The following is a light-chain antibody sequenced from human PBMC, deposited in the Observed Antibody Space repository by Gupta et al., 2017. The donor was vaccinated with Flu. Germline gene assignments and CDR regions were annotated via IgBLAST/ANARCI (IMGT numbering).Light chain of an antibody. CDR2: EGS. V-gene: IGLV2-23*01. CDR3: YSYACSYTYV. CDR1: SSDVGDYNF. Sequence: SITISCTGTSSDVGDYNFVSWYPRHPAKPHNLMIYEGSKRPAGVSSRFSASKSGNTASLTISGLQAEDAAYYYSYSYACSYTYVFGTGTKVTVL. J-gene: IGLJ1*01.